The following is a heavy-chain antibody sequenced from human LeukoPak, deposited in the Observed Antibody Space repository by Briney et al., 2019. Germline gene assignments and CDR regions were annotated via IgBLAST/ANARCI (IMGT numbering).Heavy chain of an antibody. CDR2: IISDGGT. D-gene: IGHD3-22*01. V-gene: IGHV3-74*01. Sequence: GGSLRLSCAASGVTFSTFLRHWVRQAPGKGLVWVSRIISDGGTNYADSVKGRFTISRDNAKKTVSLQMTSLRPEDTGVYYCASAPSEIGGYYPEYFRYWGQGTLVTVSS. J-gene: IGHJ1*01. CDR1: GVTFSTFL. CDR3: ASAPSEIGGYYPEYFRY.